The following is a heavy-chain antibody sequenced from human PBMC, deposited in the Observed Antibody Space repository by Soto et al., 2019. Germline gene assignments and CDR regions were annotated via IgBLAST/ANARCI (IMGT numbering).Heavy chain of an antibody. D-gene: IGHD1-26*01. CDR1: GFTFSSYA. J-gene: IGHJ2*01. V-gene: IGHV3-23*01. CDR2: ISGSAVSA. Sequence: XGSLRLSCAASGFTFSSYAMSWVRQAPGKGLEWVSVISGSAVSAYYADSVKGRFTVSRDNSKNTLFLQVNSLRAEDTAIYFCEKAGGSRLWYFDLWGRGTLVTVSS. CDR3: EKAGGSRLWYFDL.